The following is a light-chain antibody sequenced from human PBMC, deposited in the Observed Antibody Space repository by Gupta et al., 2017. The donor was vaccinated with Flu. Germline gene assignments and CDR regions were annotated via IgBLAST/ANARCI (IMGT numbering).Light chain of an antibody. J-gene: IGLJ2*01. CDR3: SSYTVTNTVVI. CDR2: EVS. Sequence: QSVLTQPASVSGSPGQSIAISCTGTSSDVGGYDYVSWYRQHPGKAPELMIFEVSRRPSGISDRFAGSKSGNTASLTISGLLAEDEAYYYCSSYTVTNTVVIFGGGTKLTV. V-gene: IGLV2-14*01. CDR1: SSDVGGYDY.